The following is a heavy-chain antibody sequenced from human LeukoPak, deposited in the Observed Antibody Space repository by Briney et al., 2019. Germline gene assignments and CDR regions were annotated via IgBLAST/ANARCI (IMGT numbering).Heavy chain of an antibody. Sequence: PGRSLRLSCAASGFTFTTFGIHWVRQAPGKGLEWVAPISPDGNIDYYADSVKGRFSISRDDSKNMIYLQMNSLRGEDSGVYFCARINHFDDCWGQGTLVTGSS. CDR3: ARINHFDDC. J-gene: IGHJ4*02. V-gene: IGHV3-30*03. CDR2: ISPDGNID. CDR1: GFTFTTFG. D-gene: IGHD1-14*01.